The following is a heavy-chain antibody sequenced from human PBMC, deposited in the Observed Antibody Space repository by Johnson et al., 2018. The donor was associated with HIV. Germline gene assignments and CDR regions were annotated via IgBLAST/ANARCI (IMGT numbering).Heavy chain of an antibody. V-gene: IGHV3-7*04. CDR1: GFTFSSYW. CDR3: ARSTGCYDAFDI. Sequence: VQLLESGGGLVQPGGSLRLSCAASGFTFSSYWMSWVRQAPGKGLEWVANIKQDGSEKHYVDSMKGRFTISRDNAKNSLYLKMNSLRAEDTAVYYCARSTGCYDAFDIWGQGTMVTVSS. D-gene: IGHD1-1*01. J-gene: IGHJ3*02. CDR2: IKQDGSEK.